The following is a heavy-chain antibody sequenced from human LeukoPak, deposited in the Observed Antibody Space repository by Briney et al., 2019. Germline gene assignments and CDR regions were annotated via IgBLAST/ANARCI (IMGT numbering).Heavy chain of an antibody. CDR1: GFTFSSYG. J-gene: IGHJ4*02. V-gene: IGHV3-23*01. CDR3: AKRVPYSSSSVYFEY. D-gene: IGHD6-6*01. Sequence: GGSLRLSCAASGFTFSSYGMNWVRQAPGKGLEWVSSITDNGGDTYYADSVKGRFTISRDNSKNTLFLQMNSLRVDDTAVYYCAKRVPYSSSSVYFEYWGQGTLVTVSS. CDR2: ITDNGGDT.